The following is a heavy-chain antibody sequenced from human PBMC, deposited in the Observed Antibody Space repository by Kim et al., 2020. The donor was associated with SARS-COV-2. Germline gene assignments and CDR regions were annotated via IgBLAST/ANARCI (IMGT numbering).Heavy chain of an antibody. CDR3: ARASIAVAGTREVYYYYGMDV. CDR2: INAGNGNT. D-gene: IGHD6-19*01. CDR1: GYTFTSYA. V-gene: IGHV1-3*01. Sequence: ASVEVSCKASGYTFTSYAMHWVRQAPGQRLEWMGWINAGNGNTKYSQKFQGRVTITRDTSASTAYMELSSLRSEDTAVYYCARASIAVAGTREVYYYYGMDVWGRGTTVTVSS. J-gene: IGHJ6*02.